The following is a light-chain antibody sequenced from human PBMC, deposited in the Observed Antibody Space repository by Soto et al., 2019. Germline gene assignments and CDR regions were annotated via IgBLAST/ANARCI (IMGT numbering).Light chain of an antibody. V-gene: IGLV2-14*01. CDR1: SSDVGGYDY. CDR2: AVT. Sequence: QSALSQPASVSGSPGQSITISCTGTSSDVGGYDYVCWYQQHPGKVPKLMIYAVTNRPSGVSNRFSGSKSGNTASLTISGLQAEDEDDYYCSSYTSTGTVVFGGGTKVTVL. CDR3: SSYTSTGTVV. J-gene: IGLJ2*01.